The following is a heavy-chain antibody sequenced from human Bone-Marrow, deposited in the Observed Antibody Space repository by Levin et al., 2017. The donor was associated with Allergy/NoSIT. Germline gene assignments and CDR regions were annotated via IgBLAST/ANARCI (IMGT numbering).Heavy chain of an antibody. CDR1: GFTFSNAW. J-gene: IGHJ4*02. V-gene: IGHV3-15*01. CDR3: TTESLGDGYNYDY. D-gene: IGHD5-24*01. CDR2: IKSKTDGGTT. Sequence: SCAASGFTFSNAWMSWVRQAPGKGLEWVGRIKSKTDGGTTDYAAPVKGRFTISRDDSKNTLYLQMNSLKTEDTAVYYCTTESLGDGYNYDYWGQGTLVTVSS.